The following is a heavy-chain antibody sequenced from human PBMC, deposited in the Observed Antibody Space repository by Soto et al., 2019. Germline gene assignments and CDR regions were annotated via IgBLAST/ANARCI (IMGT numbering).Heavy chain of an antibody. CDR2: INPNSGGT. J-gene: IGHJ5*02. CDR1: GYTFTGYY. CDR3: ARGSIVLMVYANNWFDP. Sequence: GASVKVSCKASGYTFTGYYMHWVRQAPGQGLEWMGWINPNSGGTNYAQKFQGWVTMTRDTSISTAYMELSRLRSDDTAVYYCARGSIVLMVYANNWFDPWGQGTLVTVSS. D-gene: IGHD2-8*01. V-gene: IGHV1-2*04.